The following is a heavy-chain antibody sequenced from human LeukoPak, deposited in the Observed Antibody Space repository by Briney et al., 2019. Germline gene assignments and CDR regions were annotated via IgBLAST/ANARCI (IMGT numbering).Heavy chain of an antibody. V-gene: IGHV1-2*02. Sequence: ASVKVSCKASGYTFTGYYMHWVRQASGQGLEWMGWINPNSGGTNYAQKFQGRVTMTRDTSISTAYMELSRLRSDDTAVYYCAREAYDSGSFRTDYYYMDVWGKGTTVTISS. CDR3: AREAYDSGSFRTDYYYMDV. J-gene: IGHJ6*03. CDR1: GYTFTGYY. D-gene: IGHD3-10*01. CDR2: INPNSGGT.